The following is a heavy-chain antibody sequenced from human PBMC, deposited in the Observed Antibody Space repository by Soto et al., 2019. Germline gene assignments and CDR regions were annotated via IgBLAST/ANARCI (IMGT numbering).Heavy chain of an antibody. J-gene: IGHJ6*02. Sequence: QVQLVQSGAEVRKPGSSVKVSCKASGGIFSSFALSWVRQAPGHGLEWMGGITPTFRTTNYAQKFQGRVTITANRSTATAYMELSSLRSEDTAVYYCARVLRCHGHTGLLSLYCGIDLWGRGTTVTVSS. CDR2: ITPTFRTT. CDR3: ARVLRCHGHTGLLSLYCGIDL. V-gene: IGHV1-69*06. D-gene: IGHD3-16*01. CDR1: GGIFSSFA.